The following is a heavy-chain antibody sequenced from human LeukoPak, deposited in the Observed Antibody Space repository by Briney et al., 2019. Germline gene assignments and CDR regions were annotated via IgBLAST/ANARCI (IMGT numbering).Heavy chain of an antibody. Sequence: PGGSLRLSCAASGFTFTKAWMSWVRQAPGKGLEWVSAISGSGGSTYYADSVKGRFTISRDNSKNTLYLQMNSLRAEDTAVYYCAKSPYCSGGSRYPSRTGIDYWGQGTLVTVSS. D-gene: IGHD2-15*01. CDR3: AKSPYCSGGSRYPSRTGIDY. V-gene: IGHV3-23*01. J-gene: IGHJ4*02. CDR1: GFTFTKAW. CDR2: ISGSGGST.